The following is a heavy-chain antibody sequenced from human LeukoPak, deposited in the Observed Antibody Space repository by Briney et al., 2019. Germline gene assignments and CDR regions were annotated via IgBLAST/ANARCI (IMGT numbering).Heavy chain of an antibody. CDR2: IYYSGST. CDR3: ARHGSYSSSHFDY. J-gene: IGHJ4*02. Sequence: SETLSLTCTVSGGSISSSSYSWGWIRQPPGKGLEWIGSIYYSGSTYYNPSLKSRVTISVDTSKNQFSLKLSSVTAADTAVYYCARHGSYSSSHFDYWGQGTLVTVSS. D-gene: IGHD6-6*01. V-gene: IGHV4-39*01. CDR1: GGSISSSSYS.